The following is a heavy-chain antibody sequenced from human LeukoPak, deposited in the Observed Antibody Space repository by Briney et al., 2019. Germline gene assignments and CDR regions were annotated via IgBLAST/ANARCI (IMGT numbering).Heavy chain of an antibody. D-gene: IGHD3-10*01. CDR3: TTDYYGSGSYYPTVPFDY. V-gene: IGHV3-15*01. CDR1: GFTFSNAW. Sequence: PGGSLRLSCAASGFTFSNAWMSWVRQAPGKGLEWVGRIKGKIDGGTTDYAAPVKGRFTISRDDSKNTLYLQMNSLKTEDTAVYYCTTDYYGSGSYYPTVPFDYWGQGTLVTVSS. J-gene: IGHJ4*02. CDR2: IKGKIDGGTT.